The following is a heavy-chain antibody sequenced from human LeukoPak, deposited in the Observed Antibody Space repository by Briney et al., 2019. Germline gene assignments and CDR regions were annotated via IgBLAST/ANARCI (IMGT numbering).Heavy chain of an antibody. D-gene: IGHD2-15*01. CDR1: GYTFTGYY. CDR3: ASSLSSGSGPTPLDY. CDR2: INPNSGGT. J-gene: IGHJ4*02. Sequence: GASVEVSCKASGYTFTGYYMHWVRQAPGQGLEWMGWINPNSGGTNYTQKFQGRVTMTRDTSMSTAYMELSRLRSDDTAVYYCASSLSSGSGPTPLDYWGQGTLVTVSS. V-gene: IGHV1-2*02.